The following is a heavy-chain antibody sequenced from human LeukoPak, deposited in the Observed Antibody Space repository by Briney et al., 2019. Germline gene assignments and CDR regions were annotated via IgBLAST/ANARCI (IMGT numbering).Heavy chain of an antibody. CDR3: ARDLRGIIAAAGTHYYYMDV. CDR1: GGSFSGYY. D-gene: IGHD6-13*01. CDR2: INHSGST. V-gene: IGHV4-34*01. Sequence: PSETLSLTCAVYGGSFSGYYWSWIRQPPGKGLEWIGEINHSGSTNYNPSLKSRVTISVDTSKNQFSLKLSSVTAADTAVYYCARDLRGIIAAAGTHYYYMDVWGKGTTVTVSS. J-gene: IGHJ6*03.